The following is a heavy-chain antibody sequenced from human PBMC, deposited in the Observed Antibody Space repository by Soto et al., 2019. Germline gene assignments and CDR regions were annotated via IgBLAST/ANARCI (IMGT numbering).Heavy chain of an antibody. D-gene: IGHD2-8*01. V-gene: IGHV3-23*01. CDR3: ATGVWLVS. CDR1: GFTFSTFD. Sequence: PGGSLRLSCAASGFTFSTFDMTWVRQAPGKGLEWVSLIRGVAGSTHYPDSVKGRFTISKDTSNNVLYLEMSSLRADDTSVYFSATGVWLVSWGQGHMVTVS. CDR2: IRGVAGST. J-gene: IGHJ5*02.